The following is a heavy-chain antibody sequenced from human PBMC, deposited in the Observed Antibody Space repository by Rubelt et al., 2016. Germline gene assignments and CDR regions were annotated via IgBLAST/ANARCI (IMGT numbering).Heavy chain of an antibody. D-gene: IGHD4-17*01. CDR2: TWYDGSNK. V-gene: IGHV3-33*01. CDR3: AREYQDYGDYTSLNHYGMDL. CDR1: GFGFTTVG. J-gene: IGHJ6*02. Sequence: GFGFTTVGMHWVRQAPVKGLEWVAATWYDGSNKFYVQSVRGRFTIFRDNSKNTLYLEMNSPRAEDTAVYYCAREYQDYGDYTSLNHYGMDLWGQGTTVTVSS.